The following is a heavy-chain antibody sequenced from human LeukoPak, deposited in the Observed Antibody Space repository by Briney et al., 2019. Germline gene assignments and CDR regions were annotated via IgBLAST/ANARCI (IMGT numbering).Heavy chain of an antibody. CDR2: ISAYNGNT. CDR1: GYTFTSYG. Sequence: ASVKVSCKASGYTFTSYGISWVRQAPGQGLEWMGWISAYNGNTNHAQKLQGRVTMTTDTSTSTAYMELRSLRSDDTAVYYCARPSGGDYLKPHYDYWGQGTLVTVSS. J-gene: IGHJ4*02. D-gene: IGHD4-17*01. V-gene: IGHV1-18*01. CDR3: ARPSGGDYLKPHYDY.